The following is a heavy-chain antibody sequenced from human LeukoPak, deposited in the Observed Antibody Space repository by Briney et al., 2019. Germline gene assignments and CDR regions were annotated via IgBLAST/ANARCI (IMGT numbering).Heavy chain of an antibody. J-gene: IGHJ4*02. Sequence: PSETLSLTCTVSGGSTSIYYWSWIRQPPGKGLEWIGYIFYSGTTNYNPSLKSRVIISVDASKSQFSLKLSSVTAADTAVYYCARGGSYYDSWGQGTLVTVSS. D-gene: IGHD1-26*01. V-gene: IGHV4-59*01. CDR1: GGSTSIYY. CDR2: IFYSGTT. CDR3: ARGGSYYDS.